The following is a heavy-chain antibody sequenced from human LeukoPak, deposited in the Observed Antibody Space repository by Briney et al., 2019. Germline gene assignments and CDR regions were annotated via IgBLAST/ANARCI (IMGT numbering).Heavy chain of an antibody. CDR2: ISGGGGST. Sequence: GGSLRLSCAASGFTFSSYAMSWVRLAPGKGLEWVSAISGGGGSTYYADSVKGRFTISRDNSKNTLYLQMNSLRAEDTAVYYCAKRHYYDSSGYRDWGQGTLVTVSS. D-gene: IGHD3-22*01. J-gene: IGHJ4*02. CDR3: AKRHYYDSSGYRD. V-gene: IGHV3-23*01. CDR1: GFTFSSYA.